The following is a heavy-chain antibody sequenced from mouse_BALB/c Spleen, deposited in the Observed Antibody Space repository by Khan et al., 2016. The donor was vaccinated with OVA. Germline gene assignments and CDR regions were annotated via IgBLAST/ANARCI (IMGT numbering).Heavy chain of an antibody. CDR1: GYSFTSYY. CDR2: IDPFSGDT. V-gene: IGHV1S135*01. J-gene: IGHJ3*01. Sequence: VQLQQSGPELMKPGASVKISCKASGYSFTSYYIHWVMQSHGTSLEWIGYIDPFSGDTTSNQKFKGKASLTVDKSSSTAYIHLSNLTSEDSAVYYCTRHGQVAWFTYWGQGTLVTVSA. D-gene: IGHD1-1*02. CDR3: TRHGQVAWFTY.